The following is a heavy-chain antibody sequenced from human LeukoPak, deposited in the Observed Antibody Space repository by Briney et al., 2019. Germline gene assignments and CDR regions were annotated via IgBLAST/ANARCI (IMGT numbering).Heavy chain of an antibody. V-gene: IGHV3-23*01. J-gene: IGHJ6*03. D-gene: IGHD3-10*01. Sequence: PGGTLRLSCAASGFTFRTSGMSWVRQAPGKGLEWVSAISGSGVSTYYADSVKGRFTISRDNSKNTLYLQMNSLRAEDTAVYYCAKDSGNYYMDVWGKGTTVTISS. CDR1: GFTFRTSG. CDR2: ISGSGVST. CDR3: AKDSGNYYMDV.